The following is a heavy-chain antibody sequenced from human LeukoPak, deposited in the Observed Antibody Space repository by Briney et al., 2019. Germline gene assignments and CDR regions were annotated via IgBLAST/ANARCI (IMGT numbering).Heavy chain of an antibody. V-gene: IGHV3-21*01. CDR1: GFTFSSYS. J-gene: IGHJ4*02. CDR3: AGRDYGDYALFDY. D-gene: IGHD4-17*01. Sequence: GGSLRLSCAASGFTFSSYSMNCVRQAPGKGLEWVSSISSSSSYIYYADSVKGRFTISRDNAKNPLYLQMNSLRAEDTAVYYRAGRDYGDYALFDYWGQGTLVTVSS. CDR2: ISSSSSYI.